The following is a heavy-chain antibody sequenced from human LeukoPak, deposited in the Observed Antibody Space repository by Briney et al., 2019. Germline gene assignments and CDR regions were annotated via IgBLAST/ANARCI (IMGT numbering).Heavy chain of an antibody. CDR2: ISCDGSNK. V-gene: IGHV3-30*03. Sequence: GGSLRLSCAASGFTFSSYGMHWVRQAPGKGLEWVAVISCDGSNKYYADSVKGRFTISRDNSRNTLYLQMNSLRAEDTAVYYCEIVPAATRGGAFDIWGQGTMVTVSS. CDR1: GFTFSSYG. CDR3: EIVPAATRGGAFDI. J-gene: IGHJ3*02. D-gene: IGHD2-2*01.